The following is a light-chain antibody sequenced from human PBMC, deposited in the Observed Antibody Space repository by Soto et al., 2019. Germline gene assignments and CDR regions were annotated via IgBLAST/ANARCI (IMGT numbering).Light chain of an antibody. CDR3: LQDYNYPRT. CDR1: QDIRNE. Sequence: AIQMTQSPSSLSAAVGDRVTITCRASQDIRNELGWYQQKPGKAPNLLIYAASSLHTGVPSRFGGSGSGSYFTLTISGLQPDDFATYYCLQDYNYPRTFGRGTKVEVK. V-gene: IGKV1-6*02. J-gene: IGKJ1*01. CDR2: AAS.